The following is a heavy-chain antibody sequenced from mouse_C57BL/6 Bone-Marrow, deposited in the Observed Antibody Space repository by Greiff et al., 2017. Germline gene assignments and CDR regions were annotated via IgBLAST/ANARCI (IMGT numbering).Heavy chain of an antibody. V-gene: IGHV2-9*01. CDR2: IWGGGST. CDR3: AKHEGDYYGSSPFAY. D-gene: IGHD1-1*01. Sequence: VNLVESGPGLVAPSQSLYLTCTVSGFSLTSYGVDWVSQPPGKGLEWLGVIWGGGSTNYNSALMSRLSISKDNSKSHVFLKMNSLQTDDTAMYYCAKHEGDYYGSSPFAYWGQGTLVTVSA. J-gene: IGHJ3*01. CDR1: GFSLTSYG.